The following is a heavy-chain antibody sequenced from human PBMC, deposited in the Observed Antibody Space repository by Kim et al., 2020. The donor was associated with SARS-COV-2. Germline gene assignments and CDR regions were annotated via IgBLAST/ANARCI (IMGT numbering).Heavy chain of an antibody. J-gene: IGHJ4*02. CDR3: AREYYYDSSGYSGY. CDR2: ISSSGSTI. Sequence: GGSLRLSCAASGFTFSYYYMSWIRQAPGKGLEWVSYISSSGSTIYYADSVKGRFTISRDNAKNSLYLQMNSLRAEDTAVYYCAREYYYDSSGYSGYWGQGTLVTVSS. CDR1: GFTFSYYY. D-gene: IGHD3-22*01. V-gene: IGHV3-11*04.